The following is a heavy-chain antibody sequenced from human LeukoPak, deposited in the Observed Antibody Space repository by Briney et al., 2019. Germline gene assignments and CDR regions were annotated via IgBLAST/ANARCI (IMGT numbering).Heavy chain of an antibody. CDR3: AAGFYYYYYYYMNV. CDR2: IIPIFGTA. CDR1: GGTFSSYA. Sequence: SVKVSCKASGGTFSSYAISWVRQAPGQGLKWMGGIIPIFGTANYAQKFQGRVTITADKSTSTAYMELSSLRSEDTAVYYCAAGFYYYYYYYMNVWGKGTTVTVSS. J-gene: IGHJ6*03. D-gene: IGHD3-9*01. V-gene: IGHV1-69*06.